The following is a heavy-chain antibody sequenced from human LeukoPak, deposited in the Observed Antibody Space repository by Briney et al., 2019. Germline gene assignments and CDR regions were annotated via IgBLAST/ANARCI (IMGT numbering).Heavy chain of an antibody. D-gene: IGHD3-22*01. CDR2: ISSSSSYI. Sequence: PGGSLRLSCSASGFTFSSYSMNWVGQAPGKGLEWVSSISSSSSYIYYADSVKGRFTISRDNAKNSLYLQMDSLRAEDTAVYYCARDSSAYYYDSSGSDFDYWGQGTLVTVSS. J-gene: IGHJ4*02. CDR1: GFTFSSYS. CDR3: ARDSSAYYYDSSGSDFDY. V-gene: IGHV3-21*01.